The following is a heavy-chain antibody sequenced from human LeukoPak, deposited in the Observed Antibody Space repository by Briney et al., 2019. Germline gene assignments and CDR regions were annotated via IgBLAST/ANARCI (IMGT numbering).Heavy chain of an antibody. J-gene: IGHJ4*02. CDR3: AKGGAMIVGLPFDY. V-gene: IGHV1-69*06. Sequence: SVKVSCKASGGTFSSYAISWVRQAPGEGLEWMGGIIPIFGTANYAQKFQGRVTITADKSRSTAYMELSSLRSEDTAVYYCAKGGAMIVGLPFDYWGQGTLVTVSS. CDR2: IIPIFGTA. CDR1: GGTFSSYA. D-gene: IGHD3-22*01.